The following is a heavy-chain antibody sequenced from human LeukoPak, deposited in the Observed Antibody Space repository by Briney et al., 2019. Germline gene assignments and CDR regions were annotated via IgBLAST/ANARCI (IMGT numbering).Heavy chain of an antibody. CDR1: GGSFSGYY. D-gene: IGHD5-12*01. CDR3: ARVHSGNSGWPGDHYYFIDV. V-gene: IGHV4-34*01. Sequence: NPSEALSVTCAVPGGSFSGYYWNGMRQRPGEGVEWVGEVNHRGSTRYNPALRSRVTISQDTSKNQFSLRLRSVTAADTAVYYCARVHSGNSGWPGDHYYFIDVWGKGTPVTVSS. J-gene: IGHJ6*03. CDR2: VNHRGST.